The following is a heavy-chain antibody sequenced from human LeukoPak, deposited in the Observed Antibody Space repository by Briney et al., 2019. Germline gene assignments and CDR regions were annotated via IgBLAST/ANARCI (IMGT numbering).Heavy chain of an antibody. D-gene: IGHD6-19*01. CDR1: GFTFSDYA. J-gene: IGHJ5*02. CDR2: ISGSGAST. Sequence: GGSLRLSCAASGFTFSDYAMTWVRQAPGKGLQWVSGISGSGASTYYGDSVKGRFTISRDNSKNTLYLQINSLRVEDTAVYYCAKGASSGWLLYWFDPWGQGTLVTVSS. CDR3: AKGASSGWLLYWFDP. V-gene: IGHV3-23*01.